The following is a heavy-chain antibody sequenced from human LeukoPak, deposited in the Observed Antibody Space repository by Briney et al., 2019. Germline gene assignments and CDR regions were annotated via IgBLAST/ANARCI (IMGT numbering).Heavy chain of an antibody. J-gene: IGHJ4*02. D-gene: IGHD6-19*01. Sequence: SETLSLTCGVSGDSISSGYYWGWIRQPPGKGLEWIGSIYHIGSTYYNPSLKSRLTISVDTSKNQFSLKLSSVTAADTAVYYCARLYSSGRGDYWGQGTLVTVSS. CDR2: IYHIGST. CDR1: GDSISSGYY. CDR3: ARLYSSGRGDY. V-gene: IGHV4-38-2*01.